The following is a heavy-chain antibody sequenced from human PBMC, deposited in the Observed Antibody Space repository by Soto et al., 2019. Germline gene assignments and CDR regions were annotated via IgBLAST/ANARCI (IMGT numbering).Heavy chain of an antibody. J-gene: IGHJ5*02. CDR3: AKNSGWFNT. Sequence: ETLSLTCIVSGGSISEKYWNWVRQAPGKGLEWVSTIDGSGGTTYYADSVKGRFTISRDNSINTVFLQMNSLRADDTALYFCAKNSGWFNTWGQGALVTVSS. V-gene: IGHV3-23*01. CDR2: IDGSGGTT. D-gene: IGHD3-10*01. CDR1: GGSISEKY.